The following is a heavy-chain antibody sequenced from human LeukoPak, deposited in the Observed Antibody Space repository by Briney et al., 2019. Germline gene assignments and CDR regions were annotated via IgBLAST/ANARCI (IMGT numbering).Heavy chain of an antibody. Sequence: SETLSLTCTVSGGSISSGGYHWGWIRQLPGKGLEWIGYFYYSGITSYNPSLKSRVTISVDTSKNQFSLKLTSVTAADTAVYYCARCAPDFYYGMDVWGQGTTVTVSS. J-gene: IGHJ6*02. CDR1: GGSISSGGYH. CDR3: ARCAPDFYYGMDV. V-gene: IGHV4-61*08. CDR2: FYYSGIT.